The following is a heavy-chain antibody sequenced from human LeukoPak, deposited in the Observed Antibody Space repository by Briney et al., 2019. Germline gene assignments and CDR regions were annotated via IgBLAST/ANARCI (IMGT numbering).Heavy chain of an antibody. Sequence: NPSETLSLTCAVYGGSFSGYYWSWIRQPPGKGLEWIGEINHSGSTNYNPSLKSRVTISVDTSKNQFSLKLSSVTAADTAVYYCARARRWLTKSFDYWGQGTLVTVSS. V-gene: IGHV4-34*01. CDR1: GGSFSGYY. CDR2: INHSGST. CDR3: ARARRWLTKSFDY. D-gene: IGHD4/OR15-4a*01. J-gene: IGHJ4*02.